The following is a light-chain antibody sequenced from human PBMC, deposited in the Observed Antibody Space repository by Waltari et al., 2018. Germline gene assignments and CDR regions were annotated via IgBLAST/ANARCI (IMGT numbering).Light chain of an antibody. V-gene: IGKV4-1*01. J-gene: IGKJ1*01. Sequence: DIVMTQSPDSLAVSLGERATINCKSSQSVLYSSNNKNYLACYQQRPGQPPKLLIYWASTRESGVPDRFSGSGSGTDFTLTISSLLAEDVVVYYCQQYYAIPRTFGQGTKVEIK. CDR3: QQYYAIPRT. CDR1: QSVLYSSNNKNY. CDR2: WAS.